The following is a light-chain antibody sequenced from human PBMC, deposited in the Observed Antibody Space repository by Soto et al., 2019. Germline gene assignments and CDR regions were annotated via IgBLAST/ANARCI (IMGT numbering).Light chain of an antibody. CDR2: GSS. CDR3: QQYGSSRT. J-gene: IGKJ1*01. CDR1: QSVSSSF. V-gene: IGKV3-20*01. Sequence: EIGLTQSPGTLSLSPGERSTLSCRASQSVSSSFLAWYQHKPGQAPRLLIYGSSSRATGIPDRFSGSGSGTDLTLIISRLEPEDFAVYYCQQYGSSRTFGQGTKVEIK.